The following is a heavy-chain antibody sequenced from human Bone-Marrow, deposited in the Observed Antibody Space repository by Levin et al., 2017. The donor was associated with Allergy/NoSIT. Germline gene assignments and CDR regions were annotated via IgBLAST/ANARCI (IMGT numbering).Heavy chain of an antibody. J-gene: IGHJ6*02. CDR2: IIPIFGTA. CDR1: GGTFSSYA. D-gene: IGHD4-17*01. Sequence: ASVKVSCKASGGTFSSYAISWVRQAPGQGLEWMGGIIPIFGTANYAQKFQGRVTITADKSTSTAYMELSSLRSEDTAVYYCARDRYGDYAYYYYYYGMDVWGQGTTVTVSS. CDR3: ARDRYGDYAYYYYYYGMDV. V-gene: IGHV1-69*06.